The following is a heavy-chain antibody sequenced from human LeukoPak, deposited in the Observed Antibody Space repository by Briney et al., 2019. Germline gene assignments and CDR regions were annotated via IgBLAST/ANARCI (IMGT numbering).Heavy chain of an antibody. CDR2: IYSGGST. CDR3: ASELWFGELLTSDY. Sequence: PGGSPRLSCAASGFTVSSNYMSWVRQAPGKGLEWVSVIYSGGSTYYADSVKGRFTISRDNSKNTLCLQMNSLRAEDTAVYYCASELWFGELLTSDYWGQGTLVTVSS. J-gene: IGHJ4*02. CDR1: GFTVSSNY. D-gene: IGHD3-10*01. V-gene: IGHV3-66*02.